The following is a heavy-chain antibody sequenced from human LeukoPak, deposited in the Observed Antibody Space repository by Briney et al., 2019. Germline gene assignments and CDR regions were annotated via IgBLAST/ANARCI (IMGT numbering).Heavy chain of an antibody. V-gene: IGHV1-46*01. CDR1: GYTFTSYY. CDR3: ARDLSSSYDY. Sequence: ASVKVSCKASGYTFTSYYMHWVRQAPGQGLGWMGIINPGGGSTGYAQKFQGRVTMTRDTSTSTVYMELSSLRSEDTAVYYCARDLSSSYDYWGQGTLVTVSS. CDR2: INPGGGST. J-gene: IGHJ4*02. D-gene: IGHD6-6*01.